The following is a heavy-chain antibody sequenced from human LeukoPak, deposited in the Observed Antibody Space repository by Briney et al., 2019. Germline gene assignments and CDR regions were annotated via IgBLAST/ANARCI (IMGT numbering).Heavy chain of an antibody. D-gene: IGHD3-22*01. CDR2: IIPIFGTA. V-gene: IGHV1-69*06. J-gene: IGHJ4*02. Sequence: GASVKVSCKASGCTFTSYAISWVRQAPGQGLEWMGRIIPIFGTANYAQKFQGRVTITADKSTSTAYMELSSLRAEDTAVYYCARIPVDDSSGYLDYWGQGTLVTVSS. CDR1: GCTFTSYA. CDR3: ARIPVDDSSGYLDY.